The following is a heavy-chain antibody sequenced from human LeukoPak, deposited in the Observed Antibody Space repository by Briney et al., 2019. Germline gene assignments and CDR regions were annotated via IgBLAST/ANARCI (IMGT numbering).Heavy chain of an antibody. D-gene: IGHD1-14*01. J-gene: IGHJ5*02. CDR3: AKEDHTNWFDP. CDR1: GFIFSSYA. V-gene: IGHV3-23*01. CDR2: ICGSGGST. Sequence: GGSLRLSCAASGFIFSSYAMSWVPQASGKGLEWVSAICGSGGSTYYTDPVKGRFHIPRHNSKNTLYLQINSLRAEDTAVYYWAKEDHTNWFDPWGQGTLVTVSS.